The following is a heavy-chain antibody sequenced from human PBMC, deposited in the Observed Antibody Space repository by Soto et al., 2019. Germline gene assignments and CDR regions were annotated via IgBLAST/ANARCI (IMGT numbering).Heavy chain of an antibody. CDR2: ISSSSSYI. CDR1: GFTFSSYS. V-gene: IGHV3-21*01. D-gene: IGHD6-19*01. J-gene: IGHJ4*02. Sequence: EVQLVESGGGLVKPGGSLRLSCAASGFTFSSYSMNWVRQAPGKGLEWVSSISSSSSYIYHAESVKGRFTISRDNAKNSLYLQMNSLRAEDTAVYYCARDDGGSGWSNDYWGQGTLVTVSS. CDR3: ARDDGGSGWSNDY.